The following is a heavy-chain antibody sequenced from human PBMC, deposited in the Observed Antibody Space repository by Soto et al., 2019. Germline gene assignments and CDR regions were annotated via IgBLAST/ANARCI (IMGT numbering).Heavy chain of an antibody. J-gene: IGHJ6*02. V-gene: IGHV1-3*01. CDR3: ARDLGIAAAGQYYYYYYGMDV. Sequence: ASVKVSCKASGYSFTRYAMHWVCQAPGQRLEWMGWINAGNGNTKYSQKFQGRVTITRDTSASTAYMELSSLRSEDTAVYYCARDLGIAAAGQYYYYYYGMDVWGQGTTVTVSS. D-gene: IGHD6-13*01. CDR2: INAGNGNT. CDR1: GYSFTRYA.